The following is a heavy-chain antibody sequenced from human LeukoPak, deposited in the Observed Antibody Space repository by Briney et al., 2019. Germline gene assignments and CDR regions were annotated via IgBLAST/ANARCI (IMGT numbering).Heavy chain of an antibody. V-gene: IGHV3-23*01. J-gene: IGHJ3*02. CDR3: AKPYDSSGYYFDDAFDI. CDR2: ISGSGGST. D-gene: IGHD3-22*01. Sequence: GGSLRLSCAASGFTFSSYAISWVRQAPGKGLEWVSAISGSGGSTYYADSVKGRFTISRDNSKNTLYLQMNSLRAEDTAVYYCAKPYDSSGYYFDDAFDIWGQGTMVTVSS. CDR1: GFTFSSYA.